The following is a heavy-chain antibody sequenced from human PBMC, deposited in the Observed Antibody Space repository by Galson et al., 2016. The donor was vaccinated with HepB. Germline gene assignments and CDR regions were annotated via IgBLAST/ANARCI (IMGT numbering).Heavy chain of an antibody. CDR3: AAEGY. CDR2: INDSSTDI. V-gene: IGHV3-11*06. J-gene: IGHJ4*02. Sequence: SLRLSCAASGFTFNDYYMSWIRQAPGKGLEWVSYINDSSTDINYADSVKGRFTISRDNAKNSLYLQMNRQRAEDTAVYYCAAEGYWGQGTLVTVSS. CDR1: GFTFNDYY.